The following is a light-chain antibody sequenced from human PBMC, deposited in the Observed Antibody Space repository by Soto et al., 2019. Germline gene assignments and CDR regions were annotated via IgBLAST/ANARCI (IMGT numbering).Light chain of an antibody. CDR2: DTS. CDR1: QSVSNF. Sequence: EVVLTQSPDTLSLSPGERATLSCRASQSVSNFLAWYQQKPGQAPRLLIYDTSDRATGLPARFIGSGSGTDCTLTISRLEPEDFAVFYCQQRSIWPWTFGQGTKVYIK. CDR3: QQRSIWPWT. J-gene: IGKJ1*01. V-gene: IGKV3-11*01.